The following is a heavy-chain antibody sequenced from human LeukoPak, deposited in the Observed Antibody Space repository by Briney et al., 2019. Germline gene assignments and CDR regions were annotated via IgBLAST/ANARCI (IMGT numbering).Heavy chain of an antibody. CDR1: GFTFSSYS. D-gene: IGHD2-2*01. V-gene: IGHV3-23*01. Sequence: GGSLRLSFAGSGFTFSSYSMKLFRQAPGKGLEWGSAISCSGGSTSYADSVKGRFTISRHNSKNPLYLQMTSLRPEDPAVYYCAKDRSYQLPLDAFDIWGQGTMVTVSS. CDR2: ISCSGGST. J-gene: IGHJ3*02. CDR3: AKDRSYQLPLDAFDI.